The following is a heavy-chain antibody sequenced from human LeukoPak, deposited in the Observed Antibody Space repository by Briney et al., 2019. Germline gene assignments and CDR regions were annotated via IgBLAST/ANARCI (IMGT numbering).Heavy chain of an antibody. J-gene: IGHJ4*02. CDR3: ARPSAGNDY. CDR1: GFTFSTYS. CDR2: IKQDGSEK. D-gene: IGHD6-13*01. Sequence: GGSLRLSCAASGFTFSTYSMSWVRQAPGKGLEWVANIKQDGSEKYYVDSVKGRFTISRDNAKNSLYLQMNSLRAEDTAMYYCARPSAGNDYWGQGTLVTVSS. V-gene: IGHV3-7*01.